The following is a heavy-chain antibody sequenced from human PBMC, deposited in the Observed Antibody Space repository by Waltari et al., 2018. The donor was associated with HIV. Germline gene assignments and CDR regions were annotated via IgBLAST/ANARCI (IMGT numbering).Heavy chain of an antibody. J-gene: IGHJ4*02. CDR2: INHSGST. CDR3: ASSLVVVTAPNPFDY. V-gene: IGHV4-34*01. D-gene: IGHD2-21*02. Sequence: QVQLQQWGAGLLKPSETLSPTCALHGGSFSGYYWSWIRQPPGKELEWIGEINHSGSTNYNPSLKSRVTISVDTSKNQFSLKLSSVTAADTAVYYCASSLVVVTAPNPFDYWGQGTLVTVSS. CDR1: GGSFSGYY.